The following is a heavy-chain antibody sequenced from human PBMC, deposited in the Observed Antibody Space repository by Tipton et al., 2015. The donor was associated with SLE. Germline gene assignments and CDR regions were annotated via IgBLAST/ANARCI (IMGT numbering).Heavy chain of an antibody. CDR3: ASWAGRLDSRDLWSGPFDY. D-gene: IGHD3-3*01. CDR2: ISSDGTSK. V-gene: IGHV3-30-3*01. J-gene: IGHJ4*02. Sequence: SLRLSCAASGFTFSSHSLHWVRQVPGKGLEWLSIISSDGTSKSYADSVKGRFTVSRDNSKNTLFLEMNSLRAEDTAVYYCASWAGRLDSRDLWSGPFDYWGQGTLVTVSS. CDR1: GFTFSSHS.